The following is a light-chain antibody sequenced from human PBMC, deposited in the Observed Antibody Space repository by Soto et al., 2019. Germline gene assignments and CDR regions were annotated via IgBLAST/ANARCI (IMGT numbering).Light chain of an antibody. V-gene: IGKV1-9*01. CDR1: QSVSSY. CDR2: AAS. CDR3: QQINSYPLT. J-gene: IGKJ4*01. Sequence: TQSPAILSVSPGERATLSCRASQSVSSYLAWYQQKPGKAPKLLIYAASTLQTGVPSRFSGSGSGTEFTLTISSLQPEDFATYYCQQINSYPLTFGGGTKVDIK.